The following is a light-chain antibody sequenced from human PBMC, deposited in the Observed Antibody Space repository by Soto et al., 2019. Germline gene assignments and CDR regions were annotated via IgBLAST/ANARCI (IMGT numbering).Light chain of an antibody. V-gene: IGLV2-8*01. CDR2: EVS. CDR3: SSYAGSNILV. CDR1: SSDVGGYDY. J-gene: IGLJ2*01. Sequence: ALTQPPSASGSPGQSVTLSCTGTSSDVGGYDYVSWYQQHPGKAPKLMIYEVSKRPSGVPDRFSGSKSGNTASLTVSGLQAEDEADYYCSSYAGSNILVFGGGTKLTVL.